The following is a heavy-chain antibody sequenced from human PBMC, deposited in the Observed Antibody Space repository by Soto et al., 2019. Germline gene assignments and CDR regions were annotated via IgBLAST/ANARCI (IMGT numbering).Heavy chain of an antibody. J-gene: IGHJ4*02. Sequence: QVQLVQSGAEVKNRGSSVKVSCKASGDTFSRSTISWVRQAPGQRLEWMGRIIPVLGVENHAQNFQGRVTLTADKSTSTAYLESSSLKSEDTAIYYCASSTAGVYVFHDWGQGTLVTVSS. CDR1: GDTFSRST. D-gene: IGHD2-8*01. V-gene: IGHV1-69*02. CDR2: IIPVLGVE. CDR3: ASSTAGVYVFHD.